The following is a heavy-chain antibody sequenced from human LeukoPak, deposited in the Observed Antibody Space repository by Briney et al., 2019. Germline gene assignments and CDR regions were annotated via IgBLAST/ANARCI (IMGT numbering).Heavy chain of an antibody. CDR1: GFSLSTSGIC. CDR3: ARIRRSGWSITDY. V-gene: IGHV2-70*11. D-gene: IGHD6-19*01. J-gene: IGHJ4*02. CDR2: IDWDDDK. Sequence: SGPTLVNPSQTLTLTCTFSGFSLSTSGICVSWIRQPPGKTLAWLARIDWDDDKYYSTSLKTRLTISKDTSKNQVVLTMTNVDPVDTATYYCARIRRSGWSITDYWGQGTLVTVSS.